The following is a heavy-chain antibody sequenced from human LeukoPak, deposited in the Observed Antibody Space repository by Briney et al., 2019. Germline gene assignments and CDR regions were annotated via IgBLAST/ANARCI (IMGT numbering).Heavy chain of an antibody. CDR2: ISADGSNT. CDR3: ARVPMIAARPRYFQH. Sequence: PGGSLRLSCAASGFTFSSHWMHWVRQAPGKGLVWVSGISADGSNTRCADSVKGRFTISRDNAKNSLYLQMNSLRAEDTAVYYCARVPMIAARPRYFQHWGQGTLVTVSS. J-gene: IGHJ1*01. D-gene: IGHD6-6*01. V-gene: IGHV3-74*01. CDR1: GFTFSSHW.